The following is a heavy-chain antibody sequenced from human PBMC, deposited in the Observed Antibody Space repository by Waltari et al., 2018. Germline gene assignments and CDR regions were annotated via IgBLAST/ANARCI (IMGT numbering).Heavy chain of an antibody. D-gene: IGHD2-15*01. CDR1: GFTFSSYS. J-gene: IGHJ4*02. V-gene: IGHV3-21*01. CDR3: ARDFCSGGSCSRISAY. CDR2: ISSSSSYI. Sequence: EVQLVESGGGLVKPGGSLRLSCAASGFTFSSYSMNWVGQAPGKGLEWVSSISSSSSYIYYADSVKGRFTISRDNAKNSLYLQMNSLRAEDTAVYYCARDFCSGGSCSRISAYWGQGTLVTVSS.